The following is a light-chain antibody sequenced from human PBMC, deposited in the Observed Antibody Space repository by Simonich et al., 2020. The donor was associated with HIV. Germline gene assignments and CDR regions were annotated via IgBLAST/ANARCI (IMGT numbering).Light chain of an antibody. Sequence: DIVMTQSPDSLAVSLGERATINCESSQSVLYNSNNKNYLDWYQQKPGQPPKLLIYWAATRESGVPDRFSGSGSGTDFTLTISSLQAEDVAVYYCQQYYSTPYTFGQGTKLEIK. V-gene: IGKV4-1*01. CDR3: QQYYSTPYT. J-gene: IGKJ2*01. CDR1: QSVLYNSNNKNY. CDR2: WAA.